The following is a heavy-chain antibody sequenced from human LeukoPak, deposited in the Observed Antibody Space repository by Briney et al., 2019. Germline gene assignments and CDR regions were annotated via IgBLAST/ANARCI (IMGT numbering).Heavy chain of an antibody. CDR1: GFTFTTYG. CDR2: IWYDGSSE. J-gene: IGHJ4*02. D-gene: IGHD6-13*01. V-gene: IGHV3-33*01. Sequence: GGSLRLSCAASGFTFTTYGMHWVRQAPGKGLEWVALIWYDGSSEYYAESVKGRFTISRDNSKNTVYLQMNSLRAEDTAVHYCARDRLSSSQNNYFDYWRQGPLATVSS. CDR3: ARDRLSSSQNNYFDY.